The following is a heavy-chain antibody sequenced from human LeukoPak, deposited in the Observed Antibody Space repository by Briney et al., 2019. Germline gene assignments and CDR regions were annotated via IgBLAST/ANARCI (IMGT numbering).Heavy chain of an antibody. Sequence: PGGSLRLSCAASGFTFSNSWMNWVRQAPGKGLEWVGRIKSKTEGGTTDYAAPVKGRFTISRDDSKNTLYVQMNSLKTEDTAVYYCTTLNGARGTTFMDVWGKGTTVTVSS. J-gene: IGHJ6*03. CDR1: GFTFSNSW. D-gene: IGHD1-7*01. V-gene: IGHV3-15*01. CDR3: TTLNGARGTTFMDV. CDR2: IKSKTEGGTT.